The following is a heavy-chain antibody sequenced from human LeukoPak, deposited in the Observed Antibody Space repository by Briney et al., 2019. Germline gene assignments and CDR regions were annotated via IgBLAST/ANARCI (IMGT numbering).Heavy chain of an antibody. CDR1: GGSISSYY. CDR2: IYYSGST. D-gene: IGHD3-22*01. V-gene: IGHV4-59*01. Sequence: SEALSLTCTVSGGSISSYYWSWIRQPPGKGLEWIGYIYYSGSTNYNPSLKSRVTISVDTSKNQFSLKLSSVTAADTAVYYCARDRHYYDSSGYYAGFDYWGQGTLVTVSS. J-gene: IGHJ4*02. CDR3: ARDRHYYDSSGYYAGFDY.